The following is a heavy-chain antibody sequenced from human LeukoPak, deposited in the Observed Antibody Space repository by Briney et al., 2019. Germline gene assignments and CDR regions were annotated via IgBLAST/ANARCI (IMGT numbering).Heavy chain of an antibody. D-gene: IGHD3-22*01. CDR2: IYTSGST. Sequence: SETLSLTCTVSGGSISTYYWSCIREPAGKGLEWIGRIYTSGSTNYNPSLKSRVTMSVDTSKNQFSLKLKSVTAADTAVYYCARVDYYDSSGYYNDDSFHIWGQGTMVTVSS. CDR3: ARVDYYDSSGYYNDDSFHI. CDR1: GGSISTYY. J-gene: IGHJ3*02. V-gene: IGHV4-4*07.